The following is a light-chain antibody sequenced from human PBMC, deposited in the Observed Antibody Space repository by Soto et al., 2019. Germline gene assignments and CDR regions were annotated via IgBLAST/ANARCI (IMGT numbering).Light chain of an antibody. CDR1: QSISNN. CDR3: HQYNNWPPAT. V-gene: IGKV3-15*01. Sequence: EPVMTQSPATLSVSPGERATLSCRASQSISNNLAWYQQKPGQVPRLLIYGASTRATGIPARFSGSGSGTEFTLTINSLQSEDSAVYYCHQYNNWPPATFGQGTKVDIK. CDR2: GAS. J-gene: IGKJ1*01.